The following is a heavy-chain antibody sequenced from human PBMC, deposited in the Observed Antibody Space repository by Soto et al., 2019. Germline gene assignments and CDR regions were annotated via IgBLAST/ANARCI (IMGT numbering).Heavy chain of an antibody. CDR1: GVSISGYY. Sequence: PSETLSLTCTVSGVSISGYYWGWIRQPPGKGLEWIGYIYYSGSTNYNPSLKSRVTISVDTSKNQFSLKLSSVTAADTAVYFCARRYCGSTTCYDLFENRGQGTLVTGSS. CDR2: IYYSGST. V-gene: IGHV4-59*08. D-gene: IGHD2-2*01. J-gene: IGHJ4*02. CDR3: ARRYCGSTTCYDLFEN.